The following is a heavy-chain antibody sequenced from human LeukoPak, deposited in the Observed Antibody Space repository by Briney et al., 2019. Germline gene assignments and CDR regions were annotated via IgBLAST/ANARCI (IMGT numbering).Heavy chain of an antibody. J-gene: IGHJ6*02. CDR2: ISYDGSNK. CDR3: ARARYPQSYYYGMDV. V-gene: IGHV3-30-3*01. CDR1: GFTFSSYA. Sequence: GGSLRLSCAASGFTFSSYAMHWVRQAPGKGLEWVAVISYDGSNKYYADSVKGRFTISRDNSKNTLYLQMNSLRAEDTAVYYCARARYPQSYYYGMDVWGQGTTVTVSS. D-gene: IGHD3-9*01.